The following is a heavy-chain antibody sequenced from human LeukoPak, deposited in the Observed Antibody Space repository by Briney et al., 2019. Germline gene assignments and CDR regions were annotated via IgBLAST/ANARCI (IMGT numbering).Heavy chain of an antibody. V-gene: IGHV4-59*01. CDR2: IYYSGST. Sequence: SETLSLTCTVSGVSISSYYWSWIRQPPGKGLEWIGYIYYSGSTNYNPSLKSRVTISVDTSKNQFSLKLSSVTAADTAVYYCARAAAAATRLRGFDPWDQGTLVTVSS. J-gene: IGHJ5*02. CDR1: GVSISSYY. D-gene: IGHD6-13*01. CDR3: ARAAAAATRLRGFDP.